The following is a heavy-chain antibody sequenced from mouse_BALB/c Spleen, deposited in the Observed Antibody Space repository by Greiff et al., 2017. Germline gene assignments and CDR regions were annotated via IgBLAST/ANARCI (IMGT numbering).Heavy chain of an antibody. D-gene: IGHD2-4*01. J-gene: IGHJ1*01. Sequence: EVQLVESGTVLARPGASVKMSCKASGYTFTSYWMHWVKQRPGQGLEWIGAIYPGNSDTSYNQKFKGKAKLTAVTSTSTAYMELSSLTNEDSAVYYCTRPYDYGWYFDVWGAGTTVTVSS. CDR1: GYTFTSYW. V-gene: IGHV1-5*01. CDR2: IYPGNSDT. CDR3: TRPYDYGWYFDV.